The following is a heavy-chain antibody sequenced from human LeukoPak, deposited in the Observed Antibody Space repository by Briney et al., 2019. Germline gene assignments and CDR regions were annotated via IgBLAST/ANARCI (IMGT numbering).Heavy chain of an antibody. Sequence: ASVKVSCKASGFTFTSSAMQWVRQARGQRLEWIGWIVVGSGNTNYAQKFQERVTITRDMSTSTAYMELSSLRSEDTAVYYCAASKSGSYRYYFDYWGQGTLVTVSS. V-gene: IGHV1-58*02. J-gene: IGHJ4*02. D-gene: IGHD1-26*01. CDR2: IVVGSGNT. CDR1: GFTFTSSA. CDR3: AASKSGSYRYYFDY.